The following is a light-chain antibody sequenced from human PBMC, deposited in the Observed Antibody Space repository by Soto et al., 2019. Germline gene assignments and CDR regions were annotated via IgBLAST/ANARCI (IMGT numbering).Light chain of an antibody. CDR1: TSNIGSGI. J-gene: IGLJ7*01. CDR3: AAWDDSLNGPV. CDR2: SNS. Sequence: QSVLTQPHSASGTPGQRVLISCSGSTSNIGSGIVNWYQKLPGTASKLLIYSNSQRPSGVPDRFSGSKSGTSASLAISGLQSEDEADYDCAAWDDSLNGPVFGGGTQLTVL. V-gene: IGLV1-44*01.